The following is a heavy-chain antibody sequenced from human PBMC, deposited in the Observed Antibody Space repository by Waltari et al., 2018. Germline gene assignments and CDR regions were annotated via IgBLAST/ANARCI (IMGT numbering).Heavy chain of an antibody. Sequence: QVQLVQSGAEVKKPGASVKVSCKVSGYTLTELSMHWVRQAPGKGLEWMGGVDPEDGETIDAQKFQGRVTMTEDTSTDTAYMELSSLRSEDTAVYYCATAPQKDIVVVPAAHYGMDVWGQGTTVTVSS. CDR1: GYTLTELS. J-gene: IGHJ6*02. D-gene: IGHD2-2*01. V-gene: IGHV1-24*01. CDR3: ATAPQKDIVVVPAAHYGMDV. CDR2: VDPEDGET.